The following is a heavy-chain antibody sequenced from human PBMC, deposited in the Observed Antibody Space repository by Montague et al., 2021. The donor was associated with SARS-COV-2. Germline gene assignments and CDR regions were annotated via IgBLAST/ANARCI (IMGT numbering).Heavy chain of an antibody. D-gene: IGHD6-13*01. CDR2: INHSGST. J-gene: IGHJ4*02. CDR3: ARESIAAAGTDY. CDR1: GGSFSGYY. V-gene: IGHV4-34*01. Sequence: SETLSLTCAVYGGSFSGYYWSWIRQPPGKGLEWIGEINHSGSTNXNPSLKSRVTISVDTSKNQFSLKLSSVTAADTAVYYCARESIAAAGTDYWGQGTLVTVSS.